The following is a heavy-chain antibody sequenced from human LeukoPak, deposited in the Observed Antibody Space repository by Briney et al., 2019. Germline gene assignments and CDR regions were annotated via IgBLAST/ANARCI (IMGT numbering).Heavy chain of an antibody. D-gene: IGHD5-18*01. Sequence: PGGSLRLSCVVSGFTSRNYAITWVRQAPRKGLEWVSAISGSAGNTYFADSVEGRFTISRDNSINTVYLQMNSLRVEDTALYYCATGPDSEFYYYYMDVWGKGATVTVSS. V-gene: IGHV3-23*01. J-gene: IGHJ6*03. CDR1: GFTSRNYA. CDR2: ISGSAGNT. CDR3: ATGPDSEFYYYYMDV.